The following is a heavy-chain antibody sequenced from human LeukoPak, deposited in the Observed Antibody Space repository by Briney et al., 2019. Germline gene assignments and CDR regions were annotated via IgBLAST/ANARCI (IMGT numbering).Heavy chain of an antibody. J-gene: IGHJ4*02. Sequence: SETLSLTCTVSGGSISSSSYYWGWIRQPPGKGLEWIGSIYYSGSPYYNPSLKSRVTISVDTSKNQFSLKLSYVTAADTAVYYCARDNSVEVSTMIIFDYWGQGTLVTVSS. CDR1: GGSISSSSYY. CDR3: ARDNSVEVSTMIIFDY. D-gene: IGHD3-16*01. CDR2: IYYSGSP. V-gene: IGHV4-39*07.